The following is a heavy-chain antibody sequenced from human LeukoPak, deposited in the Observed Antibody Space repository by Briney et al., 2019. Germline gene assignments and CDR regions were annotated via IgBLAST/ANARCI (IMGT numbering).Heavy chain of an antibody. CDR1: GGSISGYY. D-gene: IGHD4-17*01. Sequence: SETLSLTCTVSGGSISGYYWGWIRQPPGKGLEYIGYIYYSGSTNYNPSLKSRVTISVDTSKNQFSLILSSVTAADTAVYYCARFSGYGDYANWDQGTLVTVSS. J-gene: IGHJ4*02. CDR3: ARFSGYGDYAN. CDR2: IYYSGST. V-gene: IGHV4-59*01.